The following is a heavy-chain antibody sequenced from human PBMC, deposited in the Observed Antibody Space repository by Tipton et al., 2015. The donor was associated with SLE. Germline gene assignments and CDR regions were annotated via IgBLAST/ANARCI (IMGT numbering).Heavy chain of an antibody. CDR2: IYTSGST. CDR1: GGSISSYY. Sequence: TLSLTCTVSGGSISSYYWSWIRQPAGKGLEWIGRIYTSGSTNYNPSLKSRVTISADMSKNQFSLTLNSVTAADTAVYYCAGGVATSNYWGQGTLVTVSS. V-gene: IGHV4-4*07. J-gene: IGHJ4*02. CDR3: AGGVATSNY. D-gene: IGHD5-12*01.